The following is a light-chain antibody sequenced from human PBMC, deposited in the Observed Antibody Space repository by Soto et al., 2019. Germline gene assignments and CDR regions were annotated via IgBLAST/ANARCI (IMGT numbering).Light chain of an antibody. J-gene: IGLJ1*01. V-gene: IGLV2-14*01. Sequence: QSALTQPASVSGSPGQSITISCTGTSSDVGGYNYVSWYQQHPGNAPRLMIYEVNNRPSGVPNRFSGSKSGNTASLTISGREAEDEADYYCSSKTRSSTPFVFGTATKLTV. CDR2: EVN. CDR1: SSDVGGYNY. CDR3: SSKTRSSTPFV.